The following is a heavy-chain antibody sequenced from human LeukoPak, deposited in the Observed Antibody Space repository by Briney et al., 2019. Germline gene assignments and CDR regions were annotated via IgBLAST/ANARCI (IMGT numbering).Heavy chain of an antibody. D-gene: IGHD3-3*01. CDR3: ARDGFDFWSGYPTTVDY. J-gene: IGHJ4*02. V-gene: IGHV3-48*01. CDR2: ISSSSNTI. Sequence: PGGSLRLSCVASGFTFSIYSMNWVRQSPGKGLEWVSYISSSSNTIYYADSVKGRFTISRDNANNSLYLQMNSLRAEDTAVYYCARDGFDFWSGYPTTVDYWGQGTLVTVSS. CDR1: GFTFSIYS.